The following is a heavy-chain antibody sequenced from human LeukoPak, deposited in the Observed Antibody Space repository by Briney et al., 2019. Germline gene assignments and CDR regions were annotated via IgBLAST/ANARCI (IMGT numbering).Heavy chain of an antibody. J-gene: IGHJ4*02. CDR1: GFTFSNYA. D-gene: IGHD3-9*01. Sequence: GSLRLSCAASGFTFSNYAMSWVRQPPGKGLEWVSAITGSGGNTYYADSVKGRFTISRDNSKNTVFLQMNSLRAEDTAVYYCAKWGDYDVLTGYYVSDYWGQGTLVTVSS. CDR3: AKWGDYDVLTGYYVSDY. V-gene: IGHV3-23*01. CDR2: ITGSGGNT.